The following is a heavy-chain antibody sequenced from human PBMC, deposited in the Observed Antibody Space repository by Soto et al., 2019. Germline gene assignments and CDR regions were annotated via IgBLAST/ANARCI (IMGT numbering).Heavy chain of an antibody. CDR3: ARAEVNYYCSGGSCYPEYFQH. V-gene: IGHV3-7*01. D-gene: IGHD2-15*01. Sequence: GSLRLSFAASGFTFSSYWMSWVRQAPGKGLEWVANIKQDGSEKYYVDSVKGRFTISRDNAKNSLYLQMNSLRAEDTAVYYCARAEVNYYCSGGSCYPEYFQHWGQGTLVTVSS. J-gene: IGHJ1*01. CDR1: GFTFSSYW. CDR2: IKQDGSEK.